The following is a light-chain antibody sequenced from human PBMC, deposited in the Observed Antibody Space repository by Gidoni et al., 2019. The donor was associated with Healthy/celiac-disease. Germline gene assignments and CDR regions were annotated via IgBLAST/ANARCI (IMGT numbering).Light chain of an antibody. Sequence: EIVMTQSPATLSVSPGERATLSCRASQSISNNLAWYQQKPGQAPRLLIYGASTRAPGIPARFSGSGSGTEFTLTISSLQSEDFAVYYCQQYNKWPPITFGQGTRLEIK. CDR1: QSISNN. V-gene: IGKV3-15*01. J-gene: IGKJ5*01. CDR2: GAS. CDR3: QQYNKWPPIT.